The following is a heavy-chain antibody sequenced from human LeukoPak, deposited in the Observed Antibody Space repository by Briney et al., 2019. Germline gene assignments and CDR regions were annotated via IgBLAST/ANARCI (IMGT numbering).Heavy chain of an antibody. V-gene: IGHV3-23*01. J-gene: IGHJ4*02. D-gene: IGHD3-10*01. CDR2: VSGSGGST. CDR3: AKDDRSGSLYYFDY. CDR1: GFTVSSYA. Sequence: PGGSLRLSCAASGFTVSSYAMSWVRQAPGKGLEWVSAVSGSGGSTYYADSVKGRFTISRDNSKNTLYLQMNSLRAEDTAVYYCAKDDRSGSLYYFDYWGQGTLVTVSS.